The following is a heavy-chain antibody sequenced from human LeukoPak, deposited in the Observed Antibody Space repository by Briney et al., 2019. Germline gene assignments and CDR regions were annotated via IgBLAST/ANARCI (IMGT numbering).Heavy chain of an antibody. Sequence: GGSLRLSCAASGFTFSSYAMSWVRQAPGKGLEWVSAITGSGGSTYHADSVKGRFTISRDNSKNTLYLQMNSLRAEDTAVYYCAKGFSSTTPRGYFDYWGQGTLVTVSS. CDR3: AKGFSSTTPRGYFDY. D-gene: IGHD2-2*01. V-gene: IGHV3-23*01. J-gene: IGHJ4*02. CDR2: ITGSGGST. CDR1: GFTFSSYA.